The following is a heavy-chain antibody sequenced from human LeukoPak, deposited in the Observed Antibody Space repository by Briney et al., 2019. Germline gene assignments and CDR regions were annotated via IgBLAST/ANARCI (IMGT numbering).Heavy chain of an antibody. CDR1: GFTFSDYY. V-gene: IGHV3-11*04. D-gene: IGHD5-24*01. Sequence: GGSLRLSCAASGFTFSDYYMSWIRQAPGKGLEWVSYISSSGSTIYYADSVKGRFTISRDNAKNPLYLQMNSLRAEDTAVYYCARAMSGTRDGYNYLDWGQGTLVTVSS. J-gene: IGHJ4*02. CDR3: ARAMSGTRDGYNYLD. CDR2: ISSSGSTI.